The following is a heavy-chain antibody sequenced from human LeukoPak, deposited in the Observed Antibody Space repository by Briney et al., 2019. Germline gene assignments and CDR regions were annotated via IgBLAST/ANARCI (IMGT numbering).Heavy chain of an antibody. CDR3: RVGATPGKGRYFDY. D-gene: IGHD1-26*01. J-gene: IGHJ4*02. Sequence: ASVKVSCKASGYTFTSYDINWVRQATGQGLEWMGWMNPNSGNTGYAQKFQGRVTITRNTSISTAYMELSSLRSEDTAVYYCRVGATPGKGRYFDYWGQGTLVTVSS. V-gene: IGHV1-8*03. CDR1: GYTFTSYD. CDR2: MNPNSGNT.